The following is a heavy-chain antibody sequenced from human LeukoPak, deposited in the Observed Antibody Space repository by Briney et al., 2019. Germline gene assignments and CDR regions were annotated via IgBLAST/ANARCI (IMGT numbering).Heavy chain of an antibody. D-gene: IGHD5-24*01. J-gene: IGHJ4*02. CDR3: ARDPGEMATTYYFDY. V-gene: IGHV3-30-3*01. CDR2: ISYDGSNK. Sequence: GGSLRLSCAASGFTFSSSAMHWVRQAPDKGLEWVAVISYDGSNKYYADSVKGRFTISRDNSKNTLYLQMNSLRAEDTAVYYCARDPGEMATTYYFDYWGQGTLVTVSS. CDR1: GFTFSSSA.